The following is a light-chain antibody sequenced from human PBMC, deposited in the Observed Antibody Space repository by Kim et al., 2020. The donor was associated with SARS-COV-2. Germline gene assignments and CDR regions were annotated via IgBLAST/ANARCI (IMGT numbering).Light chain of an antibody. J-gene: IGKJ4*01. CDR1: QSISSW. Sequence: DIQMTQSPSTRSASVGDRVTITCRASQSISSWLAWYQQKPGKAPKLLIYKASSLESGVPSRFSCSGSGTEFTLTISSLQPVDFATFSCQQYNSYLLTFCGGTKVDI. CDR3: QQYNSYLLT. V-gene: IGKV1-5*03. CDR2: KAS.